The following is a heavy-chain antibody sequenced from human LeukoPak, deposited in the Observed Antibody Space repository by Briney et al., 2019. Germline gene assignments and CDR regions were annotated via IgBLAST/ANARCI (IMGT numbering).Heavy chain of an antibody. J-gene: IGHJ4*02. CDR3: AKDGPRGYCTNGVCYLFDY. D-gene: IGHD2-8*01. V-gene: IGHV3-23*01. CDR1: GFTFSSYA. CDR2: ISGSGGST. Sequence: QPGGSLRLSCAASGFTFSSYAMSWVRQAPGKGLEWVSAISGSGGSTYYADSVKGRFTIPRDNSKNTLYLQMNSLRAEDTAVYYCAKDGPRGYCTNGVCYLFDYWGQGTLVTVSS.